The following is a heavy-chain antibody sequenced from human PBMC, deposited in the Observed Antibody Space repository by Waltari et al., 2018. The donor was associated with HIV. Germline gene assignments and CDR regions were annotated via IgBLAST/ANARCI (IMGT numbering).Heavy chain of an antibody. CDR1: GYSICSNYF. V-gene: IGHV4-38-2*01. CDR2: IYHRGNT. J-gene: IGHJ4*02. D-gene: IGHD6-19*01. CDR3: ARVREVAGNDY. Sequence: QVQLQESGPGLVKPSETLSLTCDVSGYSICSNYFWGWYRQPPGKGLEWIATIYHRGNTYYNPSLMFRVSMSVDTSQNRFSLRLASVTAADTAIYYCARVREVAGNDYWGQGTLVTVSS.